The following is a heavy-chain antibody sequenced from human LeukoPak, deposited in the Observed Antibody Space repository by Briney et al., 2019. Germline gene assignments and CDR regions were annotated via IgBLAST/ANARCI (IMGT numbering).Heavy chain of an antibody. CDR3: ARQLDHYDNIYYFDY. D-gene: IGHD3-16*01. CDR2: ISGSGGST. V-gene: IGHV3-23*01. Sequence: PGGSLRLSCAASGFTFSSYAMSWVRQAPGKGLEWVSAISGSGGSTYYADSVKGRFTISRDNSKNTLYLQMNSLRAEDTAVYYCARQLDHYDNIYYFDYWGQGTLVTVSS. CDR1: GFTFSSYA. J-gene: IGHJ4*02.